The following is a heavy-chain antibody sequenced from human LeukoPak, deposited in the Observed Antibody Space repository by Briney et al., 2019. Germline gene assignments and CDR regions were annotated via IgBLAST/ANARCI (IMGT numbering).Heavy chain of an antibody. CDR2: INPSSGST. CDR1: GYTFSSY. J-gene: IGHJ3*02. Sequence: ASVKVSCKASGYTFSSYMHWVRQAPGQGVEWMGIINPSSGSTSYAQKFQDRVTMTSVTSTSTLYMELSSLRSEDTAVYYCARGNYGKATDIWGQGTMVTVSS. V-gene: IGHV1-46*01. CDR3: ARGNYGKATDI. D-gene: IGHD4-11*01.